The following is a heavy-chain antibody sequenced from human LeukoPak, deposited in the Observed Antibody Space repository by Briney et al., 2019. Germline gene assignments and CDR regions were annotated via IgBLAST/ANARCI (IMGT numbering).Heavy chain of an antibody. J-gene: IGHJ4*02. CDR1: GFSFSTYA. Sequence: GGSLRLSCAASGFSFSTYAMHWVRQAPGKGLEWVALIWHDASHTFYTDSVKGRFTISRDNSKNTVYLQMNSLGGEDTAVYYCARETSGSGSYPDYWGQGTLVTVSS. CDR3: ARETSGSGSYPDY. CDR2: IWHDASHT. V-gene: IGHV3-33*01. D-gene: IGHD3-10*01.